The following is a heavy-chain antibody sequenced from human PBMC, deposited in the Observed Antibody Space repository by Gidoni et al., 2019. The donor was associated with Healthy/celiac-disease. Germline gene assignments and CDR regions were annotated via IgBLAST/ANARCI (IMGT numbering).Heavy chain of an antibody. CDR1: VATFSTYT. CDR3: ARDGYGDYYYYYMDV. Sequence: QVQLVQSGAEVKKPGSSLTFSCKPSVATFSTYTISWVRQAPGQGLEWMGRIIPILGIANYAQKFQGRVTITADKSTSKAYMELSSLRSEETDVYYCARDGYGDYYYYYMDVWGKGTTVTVSS. V-gene: IGHV1-69*08. CDR2: IIPILGIA. D-gene: IGHD4-17*01. J-gene: IGHJ6*03.